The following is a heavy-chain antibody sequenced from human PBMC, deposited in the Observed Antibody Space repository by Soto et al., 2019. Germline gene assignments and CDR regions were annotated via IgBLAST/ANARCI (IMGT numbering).Heavy chain of an antibody. CDR3: ARDGVRSPYCTNAVCFLDY. V-gene: IGHV3-11*01. Sequence: GGSLRLSCEASGFAFSDYYMTWIRQAPGKGLEWVSYISTSGNSIYYADSVKGRFTISRDNTKNSLYLQMHTLRAEDTAVYYCARDGVRSPYCTNAVCFLDYWGQGTLVTVSS. CDR2: ISTSGNSI. CDR1: GFAFSDYY. D-gene: IGHD2-8*01. J-gene: IGHJ4*02.